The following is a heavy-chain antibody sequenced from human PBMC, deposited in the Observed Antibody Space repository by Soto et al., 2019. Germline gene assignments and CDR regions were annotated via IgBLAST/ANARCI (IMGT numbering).Heavy chain of an antibody. Sequence: GASVKVSCKVSGYTLTELSMHWVRQAPGKGLEWMGGFDPEDGETIYAQKFQGRVTMTEDTSTDTAYMELSSLRSEDTAVYYCATSKGLEFSSGWYVFDYWGQGTLVTVSS. J-gene: IGHJ4*02. CDR3: ATSKGLEFSSGWYVFDY. D-gene: IGHD6-19*01. CDR2: FDPEDGET. V-gene: IGHV1-24*01. CDR1: GYTLTELS.